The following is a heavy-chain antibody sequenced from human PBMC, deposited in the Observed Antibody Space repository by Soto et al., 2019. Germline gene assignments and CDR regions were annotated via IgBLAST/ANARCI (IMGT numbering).Heavy chain of an antibody. Sequence: PGGSLRLSCAASGFTFSTYIMNWVRQAPGKGLEWVSSINTDGTYLYHADSVKGRFTISRDNAKNSLYLQMNSLRAEDTAVYYCAREGSQQDFDYWGQGALVTVSS. CDR2: INTDGTYL. CDR3: AREGSQQDFDY. V-gene: IGHV3-21*01. CDR1: GFTFSTYI. J-gene: IGHJ4*02. D-gene: IGHD1-26*01.